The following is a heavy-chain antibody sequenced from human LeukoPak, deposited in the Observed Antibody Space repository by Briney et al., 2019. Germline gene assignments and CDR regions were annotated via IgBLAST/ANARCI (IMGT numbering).Heavy chain of an antibody. J-gene: IGHJ4*02. CDR1: GFPFSSYW. D-gene: IGHD5-24*01. Sequence: GGSLRLSCVASGFPFSSYWMHWVRQAPGKGLVWVSRINTGGSTTDYADSVKGRFTISRDNAKNTLYLQMNSLRAEDTAVYYCSRDLRGRDDYWGQGILVIVSS. CDR2: INTGGSTT. CDR3: SRDLRGRDDY. V-gene: IGHV3-74*01.